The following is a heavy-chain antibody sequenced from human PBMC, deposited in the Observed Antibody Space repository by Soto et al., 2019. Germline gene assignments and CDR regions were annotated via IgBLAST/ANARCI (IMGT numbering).Heavy chain of an antibody. CDR3: ARGPRGLYGNDY. CDR2: INMDGSST. Sequence: GGSLRLSCAASGFPFSSDWMHWVRHAAGKGLVWVSRINMDGSSTNYADSVKGRFTISRDNAKNTLYLQMNSLRADDTAVYYCARGPRGLYGNDYWGQGALVTVSS. CDR1: GFPFSSDW. J-gene: IGHJ4*02. D-gene: IGHD2-8*01. V-gene: IGHV3-74*01.